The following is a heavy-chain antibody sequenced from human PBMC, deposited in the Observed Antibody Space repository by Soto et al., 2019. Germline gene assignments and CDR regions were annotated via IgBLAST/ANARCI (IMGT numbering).Heavy chain of an antibody. J-gene: IGHJ5*02. CDR2: ISAYNGNT. CDR3: AREPRHIAAAGTSWFDP. Sequence: GTSVKVSCKASGYTFTSYGISWVRQAPGQGLEWMGWISAYNGNTNYAQKLQGRVTMTTDTSTSTAYMELRSLRSDDTAVYYCAREPRHIAAAGTSWFDPWGQGNLVTVSS. D-gene: IGHD6-13*01. CDR1: GYTFTSYG. V-gene: IGHV1-18*01.